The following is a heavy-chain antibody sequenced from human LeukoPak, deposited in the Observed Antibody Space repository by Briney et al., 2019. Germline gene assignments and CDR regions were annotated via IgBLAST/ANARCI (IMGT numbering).Heavy chain of an antibody. CDR3: ARGSVQLWLRDTYYYMDV. Sequence: GESLRLSCAASGFTFDDYAMNWVRQVPGRGLEWVSGINWNGRITEYADSVKDRFTISRQNTKNSLYLYMNNLGGEDTALYFCARGSVQLWLRDTYYYMDVWGRGTTVTVSS. V-gene: IGHV3-20*04. CDR1: GFTFDDYA. CDR2: INWNGRIT. D-gene: IGHD5-18*01. J-gene: IGHJ6*03.